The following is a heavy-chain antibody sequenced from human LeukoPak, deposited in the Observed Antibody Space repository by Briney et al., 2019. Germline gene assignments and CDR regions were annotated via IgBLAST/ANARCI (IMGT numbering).Heavy chain of an antibody. D-gene: IGHD6-19*01. CDR2: IYYSGST. Sequence: PSETLSLTCTVSGGSISSSSYYWGWIRQPPGKGLEWIGSIYYSGSTYYNPSLKSRVTISVDTSKNQFSLKLSSVTAADTAVYYCARGRLEQWLVIVHTWYYYMDVWGKGTTVTISS. V-gene: IGHV4-39*01. J-gene: IGHJ6*03. CDR1: GGSISSSSYY. CDR3: ARGRLEQWLVIVHTWYYYMDV.